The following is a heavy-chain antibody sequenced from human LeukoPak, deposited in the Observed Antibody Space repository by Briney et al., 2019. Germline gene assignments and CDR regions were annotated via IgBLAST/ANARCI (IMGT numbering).Heavy chain of an antibody. D-gene: IGHD3-10*01. CDR3: ARVGDYYGSEDIQRQGVFDY. V-gene: IGHV1-18*01. CDR1: GYTFTSYG. CDR2: ISAYNGNT. Sequence: GASVKVSCKASGYTFTSYGISWVRQAPGQGLEWMGWISAYNGNTNYAQKLQGRVTMTTDTSTSTAYMELRSLRSDDTAVYYCARVGDYYGSEDIQRQGVFDYWGQGTLVTVSS. J-gene: IGHJ4*02.